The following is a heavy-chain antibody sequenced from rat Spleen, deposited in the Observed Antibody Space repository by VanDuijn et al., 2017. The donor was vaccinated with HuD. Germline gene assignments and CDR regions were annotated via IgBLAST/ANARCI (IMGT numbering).Heavy chain of an antibody. CDR1: GFTFTYYG. CDR2: ITTGAGNT. Sequence: EVQLVESGGGLVQPGRSLKLSCAASGFTFTYYGMAWVRQTPTKGLEWVASITTGAGNTYYRDSVKGRFTISRDDAKNTLTLQLNSLKSEDTAIYYCARIGSNLDYWGRGVMVTVSS. V-gene: IGHV5S13*01. D-gene: IGHD3-8*01. J-gene: IGHJ2*01. CDR3: ARIGSNLDY.